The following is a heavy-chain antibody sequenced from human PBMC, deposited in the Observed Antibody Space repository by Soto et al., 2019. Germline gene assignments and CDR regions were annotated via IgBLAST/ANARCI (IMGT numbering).Heavy chain of an antibody. CDR1: GGSFSGYY. V-gene: IGHV4-34*01. D-gene: IGHD2-2*01. CDR2: INHSGST. CDR3: ARGEQGGCSSTSCYIRYYYYYGMDV. J-gene: IGHJ6*02. Sequence: PSETLSLTCAVYGGSFSGYYWSWIRQPPGKGLEWIGEINHSGSTNYNPSLKSRVTISVDTSKNQFSLKLSSVTAADTAVYYCARGEQGGCSSTSCYIRYYYYYGMDVWGQGTTVTVSS.